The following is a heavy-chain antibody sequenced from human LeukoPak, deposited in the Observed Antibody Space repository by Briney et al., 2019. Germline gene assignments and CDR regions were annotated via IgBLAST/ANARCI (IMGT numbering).Heavy chain of an antibody. J-gene: IGHJ4*02. Sequence: GGSLRLSCAVSGFTFGDYYMSWIRQAPGKGLEWVAYISSSSSYTNYALSVKGRFTISRDNAKNSLYLQMNSLRAEDTAVYFCARWRTSNWSEFDYWGQGTLVTVSS. CDR3: ARWRTSNWSEFDY. CDR1: GFTFGDYY. CDR2: ISSSSSYT. D-gene: IGHD6-13*01. V-gene: IGHV3-11*03.